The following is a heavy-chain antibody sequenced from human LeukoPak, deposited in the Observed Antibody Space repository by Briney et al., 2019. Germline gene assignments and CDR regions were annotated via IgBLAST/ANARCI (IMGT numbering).Heavy chain of an antibody. CDR3: AKWGCSGGSCYY. J-gene: IGHJ4*02. CDR2: INGSGNRT. CDR1: GFTFDDYG. V-gene: IGHV3-23*01. Sequence: PGGSLRLSCAASGFTFDDYGMSWVRQAPGKGLEWVSAINGSGNRTYYADSVKGRFTISRDNSKNTLYLQMNSLRAEDTAIYYCAKWGCSGGSCYYWGQGTLVTVSS. D-gene: IGHD2-15*01.